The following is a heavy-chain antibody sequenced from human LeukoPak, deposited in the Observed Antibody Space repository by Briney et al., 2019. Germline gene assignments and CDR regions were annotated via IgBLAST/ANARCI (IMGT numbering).Heavy chain of an antibody. CDR3: ANRVGWLRPPPDY. V-gene: IGHV3-23*01. Sequence: PGGSLRLSCAGSGLTFSSYAMSWVRQAPGKGLEWVSGISGSGGSTNYADSVKGRFTISRDNSKNTLYLQMNSLRAEDTAVYYCANRVGWLRPPPDYWGQGILVTVSS. CDR2: ISGSGGST. CDR1: GLTFSSYA. D-gene: IGHD6-19*01. J-gene: IGHJ4*02.